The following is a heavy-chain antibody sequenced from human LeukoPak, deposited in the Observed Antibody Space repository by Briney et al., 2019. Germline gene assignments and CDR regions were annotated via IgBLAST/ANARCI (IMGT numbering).Heavy chain of an antibody. Sequence: GGSLRLSCAASGFTFSSYEMNWVRQAPGKGLEWVAFIRYDGSNKYYADSVKGRFTISRDNSKNTLYLQMNSLRAEDTAVYYCAKRSGGYCSSTSCYYYYMDVWGKGTTVTISS. D-gene: IGHD2-2*01. V-gene: IGHV3-30*02. CDR1: GFTFSSYE. J-gene: IGHJ6*03. CDR3: AKRSGGYCSSTSCYYYYMDV. CDR2: IRYDGSNK.